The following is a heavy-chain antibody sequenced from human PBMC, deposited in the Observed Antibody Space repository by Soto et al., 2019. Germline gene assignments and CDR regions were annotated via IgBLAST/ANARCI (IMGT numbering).Heavy chain of an antibody. CDR1: GGSISGYY. V-gene: IGHV4-59*01. Sequence: PSETLSLTCTVSGGSISGYYWSWIRQPPGKGLEWIGNIYYSGSTNYNPSLKSRVTISVDTSKNQFSLKLNSVTAADTAVYYCARDGGTTVVSRAFDMWGQGTMVTVS. CDR2: IYYSGST. J-gene: IGHJ3*02. D-gene: IGHD4-17*01. CDR3: ARDGGTTVVSRAFDM.